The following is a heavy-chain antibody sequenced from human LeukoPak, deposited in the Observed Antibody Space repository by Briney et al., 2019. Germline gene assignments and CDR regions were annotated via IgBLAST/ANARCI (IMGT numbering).Heavy chain of an antibody. CDR3: ARCSGGGSFAGYYYYMDV. J-gene: IGHJ6*03. CDR2: IYTSGST. D-gene: IGHD2-15*01. Sequence: SETLSLTCTVSGGSISSYYWSWIRQPPGKGLEWIGYIYTSGSTNYNPSLKNRVTISVDTSKNQFSLKLSSVTAADTAVYYCARCSGGGSFAGYYYYMDVWGKGTTVTVSS. V-gene: IGHV4-4*09. CDR1: GGSISSYY.